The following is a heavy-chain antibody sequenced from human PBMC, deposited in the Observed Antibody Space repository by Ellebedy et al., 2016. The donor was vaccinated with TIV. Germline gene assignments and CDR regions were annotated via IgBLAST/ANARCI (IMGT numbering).Heavy chain of an antibody. D-gene: IGHD1-26*01. V-gene: IGHV4-31*03. CDR2: IYFSGST. CDR1: GGSISSGCYH. J-gene: IGHJ4*02. CDR3: AGSGNFRYYFDS. Sequence: SETLSLXCTVSGGSISSGCYHWSWIRQHQEQGLEWIGYIYFSGSTNYNPSLQSRLTISVDTSKNQFSLNLSSVTAADTAVYYCAGSGNFRYYFDSWGQGTLVTVSS.